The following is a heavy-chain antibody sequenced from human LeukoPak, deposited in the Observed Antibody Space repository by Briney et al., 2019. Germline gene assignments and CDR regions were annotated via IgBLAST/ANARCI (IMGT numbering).Heavy chain of an antibody. V-gene: IGHV4-30-4*01. CDR2: LYYSGTT. Sequence: PSETLSLTCTVSGGSISSADYYWSWIGQPPGKGLEWIGYLYYSGTTYYNPSLRSRVTISVDTSKNQFSLKLSSVTAADTAVYYCARYGKTTVGYWGQGTLVTVSS. CDR3: ARYGKTTVGY. J-gene: IGHJ4*02. CDR1: GGSISSADYY. D-gene: IGHD4-17*01.